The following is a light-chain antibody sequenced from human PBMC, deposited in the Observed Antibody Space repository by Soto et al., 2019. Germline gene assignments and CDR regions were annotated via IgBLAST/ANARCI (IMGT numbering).Light chain of an antibody. J-gene: IGKJ2*01. CDR1: QSVSSN. V-gene: IGKV3-15*01. CDR3: QQYNNWPYT. Sequence: EIVMTQSPATLSVSPGERATLSCRASQSVSSNLAWYQQKPGQAPRLLIYGASTRATGIPARFSGSGSGTEFTLTISSQQSEDFAVYYCQQYNNWPYTFGQGTKLEIQ. CDR2: GAS.